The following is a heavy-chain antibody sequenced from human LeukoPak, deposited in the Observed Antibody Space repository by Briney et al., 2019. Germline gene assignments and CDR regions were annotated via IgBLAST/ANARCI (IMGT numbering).Heavy chain of an antibody. Sequence: GSLRLSCAVSGFTFSNYAMSWIRQPPGKGLEWIGSIYYSGRTYYNPSLKSRVTISVDTSKHQFSLKLSSVTAADTAVYYCARHRGVLATIDDWGQGTLVTVSS. CDR2: IYYSGRT. J-gene: IGHJ4*02. V-gene: IGHV4-39*01. CDR1: GFTFSNYA. CDR3: ARHRGVLATIDD. D-gene: IGHD5-24*01.